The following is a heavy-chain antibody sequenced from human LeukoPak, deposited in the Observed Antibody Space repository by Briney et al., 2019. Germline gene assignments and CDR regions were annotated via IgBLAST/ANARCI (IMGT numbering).Heavy chain of an antibody. CDR1: GGSISSYY. D-gene: IGHD6-13*01. CDR3: AREPIAAAGTNSRQWFDP. J-gene: IGHJ5*02. CDR2: IYYSGST. V-gene: IGHV4-59*12. Sequence: PSETLSLTCTVSGGSISSYYWSWIRQPPGKGLEWIGYIYYSGSTNYNPSLKSRVTISVDTSKNQFSLKLSSVTAADTAVYYCAREPIAAAGTNSRQWFDPWGQGTLVTVSS.